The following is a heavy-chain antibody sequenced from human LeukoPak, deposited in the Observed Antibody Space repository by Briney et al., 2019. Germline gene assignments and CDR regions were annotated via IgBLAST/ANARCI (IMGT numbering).Heavy chain of an antibody. CDR3: ARDLGSGLLEMGFDY. V-gene: IGHV3-66*01. J-gene: IGHJ4*02. CDR1: GFTVSSNY. D-gene: IGHD2-15*01. CDR2: IYSGGST. Sequence: PGGSLRLSCAASGFTVSSNYMSWVRQAPGKGLEWVSVIYSGGSTYYADSVKGRFTISRDNSKNTLYLQMNSLRAEDTAVYYCARDLGSGLLEMGFDYWGQGTLVTVSS.